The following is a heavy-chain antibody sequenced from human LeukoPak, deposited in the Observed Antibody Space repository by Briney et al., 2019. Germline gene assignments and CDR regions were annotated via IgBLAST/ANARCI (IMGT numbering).Heavy chain of an antibody. J-gene: IGHJ4*02. CDR3: AKGKGEMATIFDY. CDR1: GFTFDDYA. D-gene: IGHD5-24*01. V-gene: IGHV3-9*01. Sequence: GGSLRLSCAASGFTFDDYAMHWVRQAPGKGLEWVSGISWNSGSIGYADSVKGRFIISRDNAKNSLYLQMNSLRAEDTALYYCAKGKGEMATIFDYWGQGTLVTVSS. CDR2: ISWNSGSI.